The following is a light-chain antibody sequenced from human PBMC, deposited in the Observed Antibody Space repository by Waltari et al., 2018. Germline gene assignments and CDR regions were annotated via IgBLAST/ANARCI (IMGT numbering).Light chain of an antibody. CDR2: GST. J-gene: IGLJ3*02. Sequence: QSVLPQPPSVSGAPGQRVPISCTGSGSNIGTGYDVHWYQQFPRAAPRLLIYGSTTRPLGVPDRFFGSTSDTSASLAIIGLQAEDEADYYCQSYDTSLSVVFGGGTKVTVL. CDR3: QSYDTSLSVV. CDR1: GSNIGTGYD. V-gene: IGLV1-40*01.